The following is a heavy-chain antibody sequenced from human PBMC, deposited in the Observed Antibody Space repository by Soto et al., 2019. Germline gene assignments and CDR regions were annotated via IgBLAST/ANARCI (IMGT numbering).Heavy chain of an antibody. V-gene: IGHV4-39*01. J-gene: IGHJ5*02. D-gene: IGHD3-22*01. CDR3: ASTYYYDSTAYYGGP. CDR2: IYYSGRT. CDR1: GGSISSGGYY. Sequence: SETLSLTCTVSGGSISSGGYYWSWIRQPPGKGLEWIGSIYYSGRTYYNPSLKSRVTISVDTSRNQFSLKLSSVTATDTAVYYCASTYYYDSTAYYGGPWGQRTPVTVSS.